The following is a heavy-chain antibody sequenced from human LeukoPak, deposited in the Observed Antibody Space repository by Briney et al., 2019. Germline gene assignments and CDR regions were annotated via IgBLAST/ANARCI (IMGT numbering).Heavy chain of an antibody. CDR1: GGSISSYY. D-gene: IGHD6-13*01. V-gene: IGHV4-4*07. CDR2: IYTSGST. Sequence: SETLSLTCTVSGGSISSYYWSWIRQPAGKGLEWIGRIYTSGSTNYNPSLKSRVTISVDTSKNQFSLKLSSVTAADTAVYYCARGYSSRDRYYFDYWGQGTLVTVSS. J-gene: IGHJ4*02. CDR3: ARGYSSRDRYYFDY.